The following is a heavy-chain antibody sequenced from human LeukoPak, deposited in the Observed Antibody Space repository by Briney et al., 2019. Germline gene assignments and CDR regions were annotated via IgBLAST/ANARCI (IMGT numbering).Heavy chain of an antibody. Sequence: GGSLRLSCAASGFTFSSYSMNWVRQAPGKGLEWVSSISSSSSYIYYADSVKGRFTISRDNAKNSLYLQMNSLRAEDTAVYYCARDGYDSSDYLLNFDYWGQGTLVTVSS. D-gene: IGHD3-22*01. V-gene: IGHV3-21*01. CDR2: ISSSSSYI. J-gene: IGHJ4*02. CDR3: ARDGYDSSDYLLNFDY. CDR1: GFTFSSYS.